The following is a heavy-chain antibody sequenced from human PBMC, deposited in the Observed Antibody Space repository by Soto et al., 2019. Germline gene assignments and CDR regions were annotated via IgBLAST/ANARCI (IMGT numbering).Heavy chain of an antibody. Sequence: GGSLRLSCTVSGFTFSSSTMTWVRQGPGKGLEWVSSISSSSSYIYFADSLKGRFTISRDNAKNSLYLQMNSLRAEDTAVYYCARDIGEMSAVWGQGTQVTVSS. V-gene: IGHV3-21*06. CDR1: GFTFSSST. CDR2: ISSSSSYI. J-gene: IGHJ4*02. D-gene: IGHD3-10*01. CDR3: ARDIGEMSAV.